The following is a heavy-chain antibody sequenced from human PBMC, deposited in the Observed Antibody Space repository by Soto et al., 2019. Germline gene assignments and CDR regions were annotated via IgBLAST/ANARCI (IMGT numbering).Heavy chain of an antibody. V-gene: IGHV3-30*18. CDR2: IASDGKDK. D-gene: IGHD6-13*01. Sequence: PGGSLRLSCAASGSTFSNYAIHWVRQAPGKGLEWVAVIASDGKDKRYADSVKGRFTISRDYSKNTVYLQMNSLRGEDTAVYYCAKDGAIAAADYFFDYWGQGSLVTVSS. J-gene: IGHJ4*02. CDR3: AKDGAIAAADYFFDY. CDR1: GSTFSNYA.